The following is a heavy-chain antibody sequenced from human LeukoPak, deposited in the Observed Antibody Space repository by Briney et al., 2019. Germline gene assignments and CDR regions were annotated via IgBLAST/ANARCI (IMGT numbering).Heavy chain of an antibody. CDR1: GFNVSRNY. D-gene: IGHD2-15*01. Sequence: GGSLRLSCAASGFNVSRNYMTWVRQAPGKGLEWVSVIYIGGSTYYADSVKGRFTISRDDSKNTLYLQMNSLRAEDTAVYYCARGGYCLNSCYWFDPWGQGTLVTVSS. CDR2: IYIGGST. CDR3: ARGGYCLNSCYWFDP. J-gene: IGHJ5*02. V-gene: IGHV3-66*02.